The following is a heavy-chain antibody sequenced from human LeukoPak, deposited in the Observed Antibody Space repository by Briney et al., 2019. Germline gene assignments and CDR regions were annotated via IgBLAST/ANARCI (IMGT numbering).Heavy chain of an antibody. CDR1: GYTFTCYY. V-gene: IGHV1-2*02. J-gene: IGHJ4*02. D-gene: IGHD5-24*01. Sequence: ASVKVSCKASGYTFTCYYMHWVRQAPGQGLEWMGWINPNSGGTNYAQKFQGRVTMTWDTSISTAYMELSRLRSDDTAVYYCARDWGEMATINFDYWGQGTLVTVSS. CDR3: ARDWGEMATINFDY. CDR2: INPNSGGT.